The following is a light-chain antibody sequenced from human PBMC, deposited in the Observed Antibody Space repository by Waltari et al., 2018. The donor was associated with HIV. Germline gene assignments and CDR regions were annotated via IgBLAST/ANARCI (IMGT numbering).Light chain of an antibody. CDR3: QQYDSLPIT. CDR2: DAS. J-gene: IGKJ5*01. CDR1: QDISNC. V-gene: IGKV1-33*01. Sequence: DIQMTQSPSSLSASVGDRVTITCQASQDISNCLNWYQQKPGKAPNLLIYDASSLQTGVPSRFSGTGSGTDFTFTITSLQPEEFATYYCQQYDSLPITFGQGTRLDIK.